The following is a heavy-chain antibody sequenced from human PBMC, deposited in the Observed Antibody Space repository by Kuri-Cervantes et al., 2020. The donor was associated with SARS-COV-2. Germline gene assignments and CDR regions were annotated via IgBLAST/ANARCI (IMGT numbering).Heavy chain of an antibody. CDR1: GGSFSGYY. D-gene: IGHD6-19*01. Sequence: SETLSLTCAVYGGSFSGYYWSWIRQPPGKGLEWIGYIYYSGSTNYNPSLKSRVTISVDTSKNQFSLKLSSVTAADTAVYYCARGLPSQWLAEGNYYFDYWGQGTLVTVSS. CDR2: IYYSGST. J-gene: IGHJ4*02. CDR3: ARGLPSQWLAEGNYYFDY. V-gene: IGHV4-59*01.